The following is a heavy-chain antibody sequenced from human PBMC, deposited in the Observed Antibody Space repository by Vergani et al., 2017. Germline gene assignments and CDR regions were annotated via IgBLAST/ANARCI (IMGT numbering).Heavy chain of an antibody. D-gene: IGHD3-3*01. CDR1: GFTFSSYW. CDR3: ARDRHDCWSGSPRNYYYYYYMDV. CDR2: IKQDGSEK. V-gene: IGHV3-7*01. J-gene: IGHJ6*03. Sequence: EVQLVESGGGLVQPGGSLRLSCAASGFTFSSYWMSWVRQAPGKGLEWVANIKQDGSEKYYVDSVKGRFTIYRDNAKNSLYLQMNSLRAEDTAVYYCARDRHDCWSGSPRNYYYYYYMDVWGKGTTVTVSS.